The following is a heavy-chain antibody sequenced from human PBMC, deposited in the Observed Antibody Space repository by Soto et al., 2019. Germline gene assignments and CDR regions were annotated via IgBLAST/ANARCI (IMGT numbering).Heavy chain of an antibody. CDR3: ARDRNGVRYTPTSFDY. CDR2: IWYDGSNK. D-gene: IGHD5-18*01. Sequence: QVQLVESGGGVVQPEKSLRLSCAASGFTFNTFGMHWVRQAPGKGLEWLAVIWYDGSNKYYADSLKGRFTISRDNSKNTLYLKMNSLRAEDTAVYYCARDRNGVRYTPTSFDYWGQGTLVTVSS. CDR1: GFTFNTFG. J-gene: IGHJ4*02. V-gene: IGHV3-33*01.